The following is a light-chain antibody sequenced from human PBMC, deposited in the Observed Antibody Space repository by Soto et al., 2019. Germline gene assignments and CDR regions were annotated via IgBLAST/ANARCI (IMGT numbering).Light chain of an antibody. CDR3: CSYAGSYTYVV. Sequence: QSVLTQPRSVSGSPGQSVTISCTGTSSDVGGYIYVSWYQQHPGKAPKLMIYDVSKRPSGVPDRFSGSKSGNTASLTISGLQAEDEADYYCCSYAGSYTYVVFGGGTKLTVL. CDR2: DVS. J-gene: IGLJ2*01. CDR1: SSDVGGYIY. V-gene: IGLV2-11*01.